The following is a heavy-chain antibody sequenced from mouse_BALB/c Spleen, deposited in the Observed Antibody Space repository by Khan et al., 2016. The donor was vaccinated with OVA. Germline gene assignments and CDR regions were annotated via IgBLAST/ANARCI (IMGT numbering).Heavy chain of an antibody. V-gene: IGHV3-2*02. Sequence: EVQLQESGPGLVKPSQSLSLTCTVTGYSITSDYAWNWIRQFPGNKLEWMGYISYSGSTNYNPALKSRISITRDTSKNQFFLQLNSVTTEDTATYYYARDGSRYNYDMDYWGQGTSVTVSS. CDR2: ISYSGST. CDR3: ARDGSRYNYDMDY. J-gene: IGHJ4*01. CDR1: GYSITSDYA. D-gene: IGHD2-3*01.